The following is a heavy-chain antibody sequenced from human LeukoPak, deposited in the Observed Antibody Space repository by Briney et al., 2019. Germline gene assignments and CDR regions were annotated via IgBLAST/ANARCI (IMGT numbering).Heavy chain of an antibody. Sequence: PGGSLRLSCAASGFTFSSYSMNWVRPAPGKGVVWVSSISSSSRYIYYADSVKGRFTISRDNAKNSLYLQMNSLRAEDTAVYYCARDAGYCSGGSCSPYYYMDVWGKGTTVTVSS. CDR3: ARDAGYCSGGSCSPYYYMDV. D-gene: IGHD2-15*01. V-gene: IGHV3-21*01. CDR1: GFTFSSYS. J-gene: IGHJ6*03. CDR2: ISSSSRYI.